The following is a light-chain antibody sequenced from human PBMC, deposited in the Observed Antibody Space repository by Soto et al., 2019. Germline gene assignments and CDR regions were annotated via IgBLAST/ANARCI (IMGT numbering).Light chain of an antibody. J-gene: IGKJ1*01. CDR3: QQYNNWPQT. CDR1: QSVSSN. CDR2: GAS. V-gene: IGKV3-15*01. Sequence: EIVMTQSPATLSVSPGEGATLSCRASQSVSSNLVWYQQKPGQAPRLLIYGASTRATGISAMFSGSGSGTEFTLTISSLQSEDFAVYYGQQYNNWPQTFGQGTKVEIK.